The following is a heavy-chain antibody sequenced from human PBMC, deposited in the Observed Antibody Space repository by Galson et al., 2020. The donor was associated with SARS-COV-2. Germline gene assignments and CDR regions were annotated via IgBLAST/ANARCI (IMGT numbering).Heavy chain of an antibody. Sequence: GESLKISCAASGFTFSSYAMHWVRQAPGKGLEWVAVISYDGSNKYYSDSVKGRFTISRDNSKNTLYLQMNSLRAEDTAVYYCAREGGGIDAFDIWGQGTMVTVSS. V-gene: IGHV3-30*04. CDR3: AREGGGIDAFDI. J-gene: IGHJ3*02. D-gene: IGHD6-13*01. CDR1: GFTFSSYA. CDR2: ISYDGSNK.